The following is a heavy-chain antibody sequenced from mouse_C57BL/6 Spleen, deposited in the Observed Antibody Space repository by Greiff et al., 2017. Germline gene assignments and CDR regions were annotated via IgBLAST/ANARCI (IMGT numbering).Heavy chain of an antibody. CDR2: IDPSDSYT. CDR1: GYTFTSYW. CDR3: ARQFITTVVDAMDY. Sequence: VQLQESGAELVMPGASVKLSCKASGYTFTSYWMHWVKQRPGQGLEWIGEIDPSDSYTNYNQKFKGKSTLTVDKSSSTAYMQLSSLTSEDSAVYYCARQFITTVVDAMDYWGQGTSVTVSS. D-gene: IGHD1-1*01. V-gene: IGHV1-69*01. J-gene: IGHJ4*01.